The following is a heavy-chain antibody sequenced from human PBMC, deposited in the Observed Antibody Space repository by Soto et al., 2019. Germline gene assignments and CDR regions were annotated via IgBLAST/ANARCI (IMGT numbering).Heavy chain of an antibody. J-gene: IGHJ5*02. CDR3: ARDPAP. CDR1: GGSISSSIYY. V-gene: IGHV4-31*03. Sequence: PSETLSLTCTVSGGSISSSIYYGGWIRQNPGKGLEWIVYTYNSVSTYYNPSLKSRVTISVDTSKNLFSLKLTSVTAAETAVYYCARDPAPWGQGTLVTVSS. CDR2: TYNSVST.